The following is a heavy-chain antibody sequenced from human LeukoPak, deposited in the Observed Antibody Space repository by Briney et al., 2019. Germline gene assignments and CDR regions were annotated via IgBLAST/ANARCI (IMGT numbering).Heavy chain of an antibody. J-gene: IGHJ4*02. CDR2: IGGDGIA. V-gene: IGHV3-69-1*01. Sequence: PGGSLRLSCAASGFIFTNYFMSWVRQAPGKGPEWISYIGGDGIAFYADSVKGRFTASKDDARKSMYLQMNSLRVEDTAVYYCAKDRANWAIDDWGQGTQVTVSS. CDR1: GFIFTNYF. CDR3: AKDRANWAIDD. D-gene: IGHD3-16*01.